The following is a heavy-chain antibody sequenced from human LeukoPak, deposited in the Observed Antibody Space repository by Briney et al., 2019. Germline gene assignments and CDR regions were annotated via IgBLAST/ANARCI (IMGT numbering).Heavy chain of an antibody. V-gene: IGHV3-30*04. CDR3: ARVKKGVLRFLESLYYFDY. CDR2: ISYDGSNK. J-gene: IGHJ4*02. Sequence: GGSLRLSCAASGFTFSSYAMHWVRQAPGKGLEWVAVISYDGSNKYYADSVKGRFTISRDNSKNTLYLQMNSLRAEDTAVYYCARVKKGVLRFLESLYYFDYWGQGTLVTASS. D-gene: IGHD3-3*01. CDR1: GFTFSSYA.